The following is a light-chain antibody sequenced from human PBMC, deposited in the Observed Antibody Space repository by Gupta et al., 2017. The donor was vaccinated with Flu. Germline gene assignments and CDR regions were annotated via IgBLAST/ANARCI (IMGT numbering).Light chain of an antibody. V-gene: IGKV1-39*01. CDR2: AAS. Sequence: PSSLSASIGDRVTITCRASQSIDVYVNWYQQKPGKAPKLLIYAASSLESGVPSRFSGSGSGTDSTLTISSLQPEDSAIYYCQQRDSGPYTFGQGTKVEI. CDR3: QQRDSGPYT. J-gene: IGKJ2*01. CDR1: QSIDVY.